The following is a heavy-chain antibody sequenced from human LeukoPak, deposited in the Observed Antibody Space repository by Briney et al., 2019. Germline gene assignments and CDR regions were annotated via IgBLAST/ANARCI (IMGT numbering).Heavy chain of an antibody. Sequence: PGGSLRLSCAASGFTFDDYGMGWVRQAPGKGLEWVSGINWNGGSTGYADSVKGRFTISRDNAKNSLYLQMNSLRAEDTALYYCARQGDSSGYYYVDYWGQGTLVTVSS. V-gene: IGHV3-20*04. D-gene: IGHD3-22*01. J-gene: IGHJ4*02. CDR1: GFTFDDYG. CDR3: ARQGDSSGYYYVDY. CDR2: INWNGGST.